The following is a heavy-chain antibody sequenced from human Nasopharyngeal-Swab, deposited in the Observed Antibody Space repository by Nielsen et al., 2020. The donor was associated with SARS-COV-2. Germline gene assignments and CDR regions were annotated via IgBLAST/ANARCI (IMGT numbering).Heavy chain of an antibody. J-gene: IGHJ3*02. CDR3: ARLESITIFGVVIPTGAFDI. Sequence: SETLSLTCTVSGASISTYYWSWIRQPPGKGLEWIGYIYYSGSTNYNPSLKSRVTISVDTSKNQFSLKLSSVTAADTAVYYCARLESITIFGVVIPTGAFDIWGQGTMVTVSS. CDR1: GASISTYY. CDR2: IYYSGST. D-gene: IGHD3-3*01. V-gene: IGHV4-59*01.